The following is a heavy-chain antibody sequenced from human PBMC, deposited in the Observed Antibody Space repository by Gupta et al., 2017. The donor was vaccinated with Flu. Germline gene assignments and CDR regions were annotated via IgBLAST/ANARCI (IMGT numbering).Heavy chain of an antibody. V-gene: IGHV1-8*01. CDR3: ARGGPDGDYDSSGYYYVSYFDY. Sequence: SCKASGYTFTSYDINWVRQATGQGLEWMGWMNPNSGNTGYAQKFQGRVTMTRNTSISTAYMELSSLRSEDTAVYYCARGGPDGDYDSSGYYYVSYFDYWGQGTLVTVSS. CDR2: MNPNSGNT. J-gene: IGHJ4*02. CDR1: GYTFTSYD. D-gene: IGHD3-22*01.